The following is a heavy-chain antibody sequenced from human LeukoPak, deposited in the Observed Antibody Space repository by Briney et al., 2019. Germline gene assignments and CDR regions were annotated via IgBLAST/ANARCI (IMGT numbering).Heavy chain of an antibody. CDR2: IYYSGST. V-gene: IGHV4-59*08. CDR3: ARRDYDFWSGPDAFDI. CDR1: GGSISSYY. D-gene: IGHD3-3*01. J-gene: IGHJ3*02. Sequence: PSETLSLTCTVSGGSISSYYWSWIRQPPGKGLEWIGYIYYSGSTNYNPSLKSRVTISVDTSENQFSLKLSSVTAADTAVYYCARRDYDFWSGPDAFDIWGQGTMVTVSS.